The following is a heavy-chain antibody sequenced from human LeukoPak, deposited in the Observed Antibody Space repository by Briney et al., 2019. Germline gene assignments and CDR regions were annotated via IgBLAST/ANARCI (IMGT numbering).Heavy chain of an antibody. J-gene: IGHJ4*02. CDR3: ARISGPPFDY. CDR2: INHSGST. V-gene: IGHV4-34*01. D-gene: IGHD5-12*01. Sequence: SETLSLTCAVYGGSFSGYYWSWICQPPGKGREWIGEINHSGSTNYNPSLKSRVTISVDTSKNQYSLKLSSVTAADTAVYYCARISGPPFDYWGQGTLVTVSS. CDR1: GGSFSGYY.